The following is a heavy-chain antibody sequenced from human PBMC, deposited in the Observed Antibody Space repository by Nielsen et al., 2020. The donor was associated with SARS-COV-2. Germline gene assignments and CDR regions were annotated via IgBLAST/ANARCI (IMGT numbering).Heavy chain of an antibody. Sequence: GGSLRLSCAASGFTFSSYWMHWVRQAPGKGLVWVLRINSDGSSTSYADSVKGRFTISRDNAKNTLYLQMNSLRAEDTAVYYCAREAHSGSYYGHPSDAFDIWGQGTMVTVSS. D-gene: IGHD1-26*01. CDR2: INSDGSST. CDR3: AREAHSGSYYGHPSDAFDI. V-gene: IGHV3-74*01. CDR1: GFTFSSYW. J-gene: IGHJ3*02.